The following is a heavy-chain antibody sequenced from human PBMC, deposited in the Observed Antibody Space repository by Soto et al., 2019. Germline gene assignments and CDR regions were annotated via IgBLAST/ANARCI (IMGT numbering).Heavy chain of an antibody. V-gene: IGHV3-66*01. D-gene: IGHD1-26*01. Sequence: EVQLVESGGALVQPGGSLRLSCAASGFAVSTNYMSWVRQAPGKGLEWVSVIHSGGSTYYADSVKGRFTISRSDFLNTLSLLINRLRVEDSAVHYCVSAIDDWGQGTLVTVSS. CDR3: VSAIDD. CDR2: IHSGGST. J-gene: IGHJ4*02. CDR1: GFAVSTNY.